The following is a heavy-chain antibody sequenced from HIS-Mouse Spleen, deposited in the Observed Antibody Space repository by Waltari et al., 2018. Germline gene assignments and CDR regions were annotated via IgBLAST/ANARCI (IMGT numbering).Heavy chain of an antibody. J-gene: IGHJ4*02. V-gene: IGHV5-51*03. CDR3: ARRYSSSWFDY. CDR1: GYSFTGYW. CDR2: IYPGDSVT. Sequence: EVQLVQSGAEVKKPGESLKLSCKGYGYSFTGYWFGWVRQMPWKGLEWMGIIYPGDSVTRYSPSFQGQVTISADKSISTAYLQWSSLKASDTAMYYCARRYSSSWFDYWGQGTLVTVSS. D-gene: IGHD6-13*01.